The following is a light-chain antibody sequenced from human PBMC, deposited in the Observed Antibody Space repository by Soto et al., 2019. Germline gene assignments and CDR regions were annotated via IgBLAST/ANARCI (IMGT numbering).Light chain of an antibody. CDR2: GAS. V-gene: IGKV3-20*01. J-gene: IGKJ2*01. Sequence: EIVLTQSPGTLSLSPGERATLSCRASQSVTSSYLAWYQQRPGQAPRLLIYGASSRATGIPDRFSGSGSGTDFTLTINRLEPEDFAVYYCHQYGSSPPRTFGKGTKLEIK. CDR3: HQYGSSPPRT. CDR1: QSVTSSY.